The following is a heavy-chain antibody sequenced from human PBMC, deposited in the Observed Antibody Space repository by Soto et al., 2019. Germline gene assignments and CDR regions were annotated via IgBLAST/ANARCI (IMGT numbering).Heavy chain of an antibody. D-gene: IGHD6-13*01. Sequence: GASVKVSCKASGYTFTSYAMHWVRQAPGQRLEWMGWINAGNGNTKYSQKFQGRVTITRDTSASTAYMELSSLRSEDTAVYYCARDPSTQDSSSWYYYMDVWGKGTTVTVSS. J-gene: IGHJ6*03. V-gene: IGHV1-3*01. CDR1: GYTFTSYA. CDR3: ARDPSTQDSSSWYYYMDV. CDR2: INAGNGNT.